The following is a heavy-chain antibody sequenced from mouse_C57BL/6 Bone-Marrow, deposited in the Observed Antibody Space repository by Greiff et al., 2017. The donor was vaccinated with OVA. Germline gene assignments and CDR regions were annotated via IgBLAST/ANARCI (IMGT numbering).Heavy chain of an antibody. CDR2: LHPSDSDT. D-gene: IGHD2-3*01. CDR3: AIDDGYFSFDY. Sequence: QVQLQQPGAELVKPGASVKVSCKASGYTFTSYWMHWVKQRPGQGLEWIGRLHPSDSDTNYNQKFKGKATLTVDKSSSTAYMQLSSLTSEDSAVYYCAIDDGYFSFDYWGQGTTLTVSS. V-gene: IGHV1-74*01. J-gene: IGHJ2*01. CDR1: GYTFTSYW.